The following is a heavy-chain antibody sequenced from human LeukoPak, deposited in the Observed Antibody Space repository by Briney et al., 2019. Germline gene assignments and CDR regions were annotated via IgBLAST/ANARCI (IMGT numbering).Heavy chain of an antibody. CDR2: INHSGST. Sequence: GSLRLSCAASGFTVSSNYWSWIRQPPGKGLEWIGEINHSGSTNYNPSLKSRVTISVDTSKNQFSLKLSSVTAADTAVYYCARVDTPYAFDIWGQGTMVTVSS. J-gene: IGHJ3*02. CDR3: ARVDTPYAFDI. V-gene: IGHV4-34*01. CDR1: GFTVSSNY. D-gene: IGHD2-15*01.